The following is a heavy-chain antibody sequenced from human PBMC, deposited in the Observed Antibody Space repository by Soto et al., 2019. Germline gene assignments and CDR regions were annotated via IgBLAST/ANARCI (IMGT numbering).Heavy chain of an antibody. V-gene: IGHV3-21*01. D-gene: IGHD2-15*01. CDR3: ARGPPCGRSGGSCYNLAYGMDV. J-gene: IGHJ6*02. CDR2: ISSSSSYI. CDR1: GFTFSSYS. Sequence: EVQLVESGGGLVKPGGSLRLSCAASGFTFSSYSMNWVRQAPGKGLEWVSSISSSSSYIYYADSVKGRFTISRDNAKNSLYLQMNSLGAEDTAVYYCARGPPCGRSGGSCYNLAYGMDVWGQGTTVTFSS.